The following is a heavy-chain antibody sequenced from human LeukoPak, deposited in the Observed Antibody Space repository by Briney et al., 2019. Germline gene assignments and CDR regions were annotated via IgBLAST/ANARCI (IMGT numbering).Heavy chain of an antibody. J-gene: IGHJ6*02. D-gene: IGHD4-23*01. CDR1: GGSISSGGYY. Sequence: SETLSLTCTVSGGSISSGGYYWSWIRQHPGQGLEWIGYIYYSGSTYYNPSLKSRVTISVDTSKNQFSLKLSSVTAADTAVYYCAIDYGGDSGGMDVWGQGTTVTVSS. CDR2: IYYSGST. CDR3: AIDYGGDSGGMDV. V-gene: IGHV4-31*03.